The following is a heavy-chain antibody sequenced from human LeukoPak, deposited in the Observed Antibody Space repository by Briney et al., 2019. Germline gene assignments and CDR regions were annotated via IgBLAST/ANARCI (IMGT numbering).Heavy chain of an antibody. Sequence: GGSLRLSCAASGVTLSSYAMSWVRQAPGRGRGWVSAISVSGGSTYYADSVKGPFPISRDHSKNTLYLQMNSLRAEDTAVYYCAKRNYGSLGYWGQGTLVTVSS. CDR3: AKRNYGSLGY. J-gene: IGHJ4*02. D-gene: IGHD4-11*01. V-gene: IGHV3-23*01. CDR2: ISVSGGST. CDR1: GVTLSSYA.